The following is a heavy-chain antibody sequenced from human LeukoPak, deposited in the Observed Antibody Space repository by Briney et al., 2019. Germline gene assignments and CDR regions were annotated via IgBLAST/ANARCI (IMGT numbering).Heavy chain of an antibody. Sequence: GGSLRLSCAASGFTFSSYEMNWVRQAPGKGLEWVSYISSSGSTIYYADSVKGRFTISRDNAKNSLYLQMNSLKTEDTAVYYCTTLGYYDSSGYTTFIDYWGQGTLVTVSS. D-gene: IGHD3-22*01. V-gene: IGHV3-48*03. CDR3: TTLGYYDSSGYTTFIDY. CDR1: GFTFSSYE. CDR2: ISSSGSTI. J-gene: IGHJ4*02.